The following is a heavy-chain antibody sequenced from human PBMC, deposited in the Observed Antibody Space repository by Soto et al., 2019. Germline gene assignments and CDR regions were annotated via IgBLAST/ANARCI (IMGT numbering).Heavy chain of an antibody. J-gene: IGHJ4*02. CDR3: ARVPQVSGKWNFDY. V-gene: IGHV4-61*01. Sequence: SETLSLTCTVSGGSVSSGSYYWSWIRQPPGKGLEWIGYIYYSGSTNYNPSRKSRVTISVDTSKNQFSLKLSSVTAADTAVYYCARVPQVSGKWNFDYWGQGTLVTVSS. CDR1: GGSVSSGSYY. CDR2: IYYSGST. D-gene: IGHD1-26*01.